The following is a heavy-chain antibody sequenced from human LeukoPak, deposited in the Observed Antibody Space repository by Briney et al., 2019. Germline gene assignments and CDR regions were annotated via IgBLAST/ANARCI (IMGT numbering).Heavy chain of an antibody. V-gene: IGHV3-21*01. CDR2: ISSSSSYI. J-gene: IGHJ5*02. CDR1: GFTFSSYS. Sequence: SGGSLRLSCAASGFTFSSYSMNWVRHAPGKGLEWVSYISSSSSYIFYADSVKGRFTISRDNAKNSLYLQMNSLRAEDTAVYYCARESIGSPFDPWGPGTLVTVSS. CDR3: ARESIGSPFDP. D-gene: IGHD2-15*01.